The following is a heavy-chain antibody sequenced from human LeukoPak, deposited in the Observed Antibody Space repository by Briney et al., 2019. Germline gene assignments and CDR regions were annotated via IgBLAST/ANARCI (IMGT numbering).Heavy chain of an antibody. CDR1: GLIFSPYI. V-gene: IGHV3-21*01. J-gene: IGHJ5*02. CDR3: AGERNGWFDP. CDR2: ISSNSSYI. D-gene: IGHD1-1*01. Sequence: GGSLRLSCPGSGLIFSPYIMNWVRQAPWKGLERVSTISSNSSYIYYPAPVKGPFTISREKAKNSMYLQKNNLRAEDTAVYNCAGERNGWFDPGGQGTLVTVSS.